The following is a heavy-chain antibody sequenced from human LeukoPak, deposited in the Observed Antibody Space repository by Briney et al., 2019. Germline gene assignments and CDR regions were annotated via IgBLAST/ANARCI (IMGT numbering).Heavy chain of an antibody. V-gene: IGHV4-38-2*01. CDR2: IYHSGST. J-gene: IGHJ3*02. CDR3: ARFTGDDAFDI. D-gene: IGHD7-27*01. CDR1: GYSISSGCY. Sequence: KPSETLSLTCAVSGYSISSGCYWGWIRQPPGKGLEWIGSIYHSGSTYYNPSLKSRVTISVDTSKNQFSLKLSSVTAADTAVYYCARFTGDDAFDIWGQGTMVTVSS.